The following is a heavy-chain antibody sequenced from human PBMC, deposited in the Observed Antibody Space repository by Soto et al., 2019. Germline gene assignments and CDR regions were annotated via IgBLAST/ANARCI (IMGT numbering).Heavy chain of an antibody. CDR3: ARESEDLTSNFDY. Sequence: GWSLRLSCAASGFIFTRYSMNLVRQAPGKGLEWVSSISSTTNYIYYGDSMKGRFTISRDNAKNSLYLEMNSLRAEDTAVYYCARESEDLTSNFDYWGQGTMVTVSS. CDR1: GFIFTRYS. J-gene: IGHJ4*02. CDR2: ISSTTNYI. V-gene: IGHV3-21*06.